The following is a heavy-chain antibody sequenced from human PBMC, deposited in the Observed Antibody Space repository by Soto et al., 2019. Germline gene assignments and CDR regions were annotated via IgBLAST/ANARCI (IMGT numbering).Heavy chain of an antibody. CDR2: IDPSDSYT. Sequence: GESLKISCKGSGYSFTGYWISWVRQMPGKGLEWMGRIDPSDSYTNYSPSFQGHVTISAAKSISTAYLQWSSLKASDTAMYYCARQTYYYDSSAYYHYYLDCWGRGTMVAVSS. CDR3: ARQTYYYDSSAYYHYYLDC. V-gene: IGHV5-10-1*01. D-gene: IGHD3-22*01. J-gene: IGHJ4*02. CDR1: GYSFTGYW.